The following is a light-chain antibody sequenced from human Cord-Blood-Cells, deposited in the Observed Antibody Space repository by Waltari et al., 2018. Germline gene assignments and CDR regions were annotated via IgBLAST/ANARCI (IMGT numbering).Light chain of an antibody. CDR2: DAS. CDR3: QQYDNLPYS. CDR1: QDISNY. J-gene: IGKJ2*03. Sequence: DIQMTQTPYSLSASVGDRVTITRQASQDISNYLNWYQQKPGKAPKLLIYDASNLETGVPSRFSGSGSGTDFTFTISSLQPEDIATYYCQQYDNLPYSFGQGTKLEIK. V-gene: IGKV1-33*01.